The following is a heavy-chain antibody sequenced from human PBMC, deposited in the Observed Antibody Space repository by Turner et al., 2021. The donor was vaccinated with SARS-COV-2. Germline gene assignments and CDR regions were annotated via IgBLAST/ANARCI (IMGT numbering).Heavy chain of an antibody. D-gene: IGHD3-9*01. Sequence: QITLKESGPTLVKPTQTLTRTCTFSGFSLSSSAVGVGWIRQPPGKALEWLGLIYWDDDRRYSPYMNNRVTITKDTSRNQVVLTMTDMDPVDTATYYCAHGAGWLSDYWGQGTLVTVSS. V-gene: IGHV2-5*02. J-gene: IGHJ4*02. CDR3: AHGAGWLSDY. CDR2: IYWDDDR. CDR1: GFSLSSSAVG.